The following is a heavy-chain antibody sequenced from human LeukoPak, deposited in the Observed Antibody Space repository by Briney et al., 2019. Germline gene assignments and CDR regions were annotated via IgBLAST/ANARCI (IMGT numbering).Heavy chain of an antibody. Sequence: GGSLRLSCAASGFTFSDYYMSWIRQAPGKGLEWVSYISSSGSTIYYADSVKGRFTISRDNAKNSLYLQMNSLRAEDTAVYYCARDYGSTSCYTTACAFDIWGQGTMVTVSS. J-gene: IGHJ3*02. CDR2: ISSSGSTI. D-gene: IGHD2-2*02. V-gene: IGHV3-11*04. CDR1: GFTFSDYY. CDR3: ARDYGSTSCYTTACAFDI.